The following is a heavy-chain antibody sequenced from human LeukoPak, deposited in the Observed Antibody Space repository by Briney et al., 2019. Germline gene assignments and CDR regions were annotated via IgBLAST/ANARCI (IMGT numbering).Heavy chain of an antibody. J-gene: IGHJ4*02. CDR2: IIPIFGTA. CDR1: GGTFISYA. D-gene: IGHD2-8*01. CDR3: ATSWGLGYCTNGVCYAFDY. Sequence: ASVKVSCKASGGTFISYAISWVRQAPGQGLEWMGGIIPIFGTANYAQKFQGRVTITTDESTSTAYMELSSLRSEDTAVYYCATSWGLGYCTNGVCYAFDYWGQGTLVTVSS. V-gene: IGHV1-69*05.